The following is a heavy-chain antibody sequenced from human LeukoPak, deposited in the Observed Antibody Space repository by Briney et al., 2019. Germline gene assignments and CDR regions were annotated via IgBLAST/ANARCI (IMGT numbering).Heavy chain of an antibody. Sequence: ASVKVSCKASGTTFSRSAISWVRQAPGQGLEWMGGVIPILGTTNYAQKFQDRVSITTDESTSTAYMEVTSLRSVDTAVYYCARDDGSATMGFDSWGQETLVTVSS. J-gene: IGHJ4*02. CDR2: VIPILGTT. V-gene: IGHV1-69*05. D-gene: IGHD1-26*01. CDR1: GTTFSRSA. CDR3: ARDDGSATMGFDS.